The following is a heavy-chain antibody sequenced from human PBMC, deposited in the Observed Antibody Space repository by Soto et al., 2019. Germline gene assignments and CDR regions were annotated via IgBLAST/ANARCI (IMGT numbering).Heavy chain of an antibody. CDR3: AKRRGAGGHLDY. CDR2: VSIGGST. CDR1: GFTFSSYA. V-gene: IGHV3-23*01. Sequence: DVQLLESGGGLVQPEGSLRLSCAASGFTFSSYAMGWVRQGQGKGLEWVAVVSIGGSTHYADSVRGRFTISRDNSKNTLSLQMNSLTAEDTAVYFCAKRRGAGGHLDYWGQGALVTVSS. J-gene: IGHJ4*02. D-gene: IGHD2-15*01.